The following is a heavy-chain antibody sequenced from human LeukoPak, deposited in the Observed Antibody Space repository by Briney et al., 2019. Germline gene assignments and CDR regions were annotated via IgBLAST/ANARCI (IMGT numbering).Heavy chain of an antibody. CDR1: GYTFTGYY. V-gene: IGHV1-2*02. Sequence: XXXXGYTFTGYYMHWVRQAPGQGLEWMGWINPNSGGTNYAQKFQGRVTMTRDTSISTAYMELSRLRSDDTAVYYCARXXYXDSXGYXPDYWGQGXLVTVSS. CDR2: INPNSGGT. CDR3: ARXXYXDSXGYXPDY. D-gene: IGHD3-22*01. J-gene: IGHJ4*02.